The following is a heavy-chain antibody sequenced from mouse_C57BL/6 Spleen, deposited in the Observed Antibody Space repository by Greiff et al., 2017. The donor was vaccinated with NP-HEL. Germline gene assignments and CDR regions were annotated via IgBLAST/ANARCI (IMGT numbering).Heavy chain of an antibody. D-gene: IGHD2-4*01. CDR1: GYAFSSYW. Sequence: VKLQESGAELVKPGASVKISCKASGYAFSSYWMNWVKQRPGKGLEWIGQIYPGDGDTNYNGKFKGKATLTADKSSSTAYMQLSSLTSEDSAVYFCARGITTDYYAMDYWGQGTSVTVSS. CDR3: ARGITTDYYAMDY. V-gene: IGHV1-80*01. J-gene: IGHJ4*01. CDR2: IYPGDGDT.